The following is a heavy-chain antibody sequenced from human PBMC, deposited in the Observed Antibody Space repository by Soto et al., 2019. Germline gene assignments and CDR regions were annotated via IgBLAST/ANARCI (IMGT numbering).Heavy chain of an antibody. CDR3: ARDLSGSRAY. D-gene: IGHD6-19*01. V-gene: IGHV3-66*01. Sequence: EVQLVESGGDLVQPGGSLRLSCAASGFTVSNNYMSWVRQAPGKGLEWVSIIYADGSTYYTDSVKGRFTISRDNSKNTLYLQMNVLRAEDTAVYYCARDLSGSRAYWGQGTLVTVSS. CDR2: IYADGST. CDR1: GFTVSNNY. J-gene: IGHJ4*02.